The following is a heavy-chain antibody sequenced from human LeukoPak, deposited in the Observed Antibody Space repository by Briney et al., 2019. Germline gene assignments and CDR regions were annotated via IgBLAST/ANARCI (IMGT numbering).Heavy chain of an antibody. J-gene: IGHJ2*01. CDR2: ISWNRGSI. V-gene: IGHV3-9*01. CDR3: AKEGAAADNYWYFDL. Sequence: GRSLRLSCAASGFTFDDYGMHWVRHAPGKGLEWVSGISWNRGSIGYADSVKGRFTISRDTAKNSLYLQMNSLRPEDTALYYCAKEGAAADNYWYFDLWGRGTLVTVSS. D-gene: IGHD6-13*01. CDR1: GFTFDDYG.